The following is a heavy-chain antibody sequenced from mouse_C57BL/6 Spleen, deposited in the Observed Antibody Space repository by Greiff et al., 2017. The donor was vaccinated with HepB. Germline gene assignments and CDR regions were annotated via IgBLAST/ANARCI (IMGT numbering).Heavy chain of an antibody. CDR1: GYTFTGYW. D-gene: IGHD2-5*01. CDR2: ILPGSGST. V-gene: IGHV1-9*01. CDR3: AREAYYSNHYYAMDY. J-gene: IGHJ4*01. Sequence: QVQLQQSGAELMKPGASVKLSCKATGYTFTGYWIEWVKQRPGHGLEWIGEILPGSGSTNYNEKFKGKATFTADTSSNTAYMQLSSLTTEDSAIYYCAREAYYSNHYYAMDYWGQGTSVTVSS.